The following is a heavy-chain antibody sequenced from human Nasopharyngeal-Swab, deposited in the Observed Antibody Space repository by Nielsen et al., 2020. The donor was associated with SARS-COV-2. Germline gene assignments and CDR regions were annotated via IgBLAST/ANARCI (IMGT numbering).Heavy chain of an antibody. D-gene: IGHD6-19*01. V-gene: IGHV3-30*18. CDR2: ISYDGSNK. CDR1: GFTFSSYG. CDR3: AKDLSSGSQSGY. Sequence: GGSLRLSCAASGFTFSSYGMHWVRQAPGKGLEWVAVISYDGSNKYHADSVKGRFTISRDNSKNTLYLQMNSLRAEDTAVYYCAKDLSSGSQSGYWGQGTLVTVSS. J-gene: IGHJ4*02.